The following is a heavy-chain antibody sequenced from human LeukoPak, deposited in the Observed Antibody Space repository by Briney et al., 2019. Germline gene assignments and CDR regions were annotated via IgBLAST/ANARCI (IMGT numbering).Heavy chain of an antibody. Sequence: ASVKVSCKASGNTFSNYGISWVRQAPGQGLEWMGWISGFNGYTRYAQNLQGRVTMTTDTSTSTAYMELRSLISDDTAVYYCARGQGYTSEWLDYWGQGTLVTVSS. V-gene: IGHV1-18*01. CDR3: ARGQGYTSEWLDY. CDR1: GNTFSNYG. CDR2: ISGFNGYT. D-gene: IGHD6-19*01. J-gene: IGHJ4*02.